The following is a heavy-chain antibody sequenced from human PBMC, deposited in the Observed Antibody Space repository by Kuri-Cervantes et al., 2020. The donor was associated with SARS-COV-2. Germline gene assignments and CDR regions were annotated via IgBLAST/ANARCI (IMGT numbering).Heavy chain of an antibody. D-gene: IGHD6-19*01. CDR2: IYYSGST. V-gene: IGHV4-59*01. J-gene: IGHJ5*02. CDR3: ARDRIAVAGDWFDP. Sequence: SETLSLTCTVSGGSISSYYWSWIRQPPGKGLEWIGYIYYSGSTNYNPSLKSRVTISVDTSKNQFSLKLSSVTAADTAGCYCARDRIAVAGDWFDPWGQGTLVTVSS. CDR1: GGSISSYY.